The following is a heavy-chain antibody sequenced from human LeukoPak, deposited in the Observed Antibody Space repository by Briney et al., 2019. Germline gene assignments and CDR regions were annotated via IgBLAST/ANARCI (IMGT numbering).Heavy chain of an antibody. D-gene: IGHD4-17*01. V-gene: IGHV3-74*01. CDR1: GFTFRSSW. J-gene: IGHJ4*02. Sequence: GGSLRLSCAASGFTFRSSWMQWVRQAPGKGLVWVSRIDTDGSITNYADSGNGRFTISRDNAKNTLYLQMSSLRAEDTAVYYCATQHYGMAVYWGQGTLVTVSS. CDR2: IDTDGSIT. CDR3: ATQHYGMAVY.